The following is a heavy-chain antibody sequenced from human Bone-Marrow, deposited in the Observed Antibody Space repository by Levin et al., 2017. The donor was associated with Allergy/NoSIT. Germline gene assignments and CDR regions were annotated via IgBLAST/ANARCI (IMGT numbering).Heavy chain of an antibody. CDR2: IWYDGSNK. V-gene: IGHV3-33*01. CDR3: ARTSSGTILWGVGTAGELDY. J-gene: IGHJ4*02. Sequence: GGSLRLSCAASGFTFSSYGMHWVRQAPGKGLEWVAVIWYDGSNKYYADSVKGRFTISRDNSKNTLYLQMNSLRAEDTAVYYCARTSSGTILWGVGTAGELDYWGQGTLVTVSS. CDR1: GFTFSSYG. D-gene: IGHD3-3*01.